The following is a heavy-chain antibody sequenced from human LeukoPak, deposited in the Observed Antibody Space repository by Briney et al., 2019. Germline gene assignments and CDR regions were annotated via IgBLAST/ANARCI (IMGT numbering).Heavy chain of an antibody. CDR2: ISAYNGNT. J-gene: IGHJ4*02. V-gene: IGHV1-18*01. CDR3: ARDLDQYSGRFGGFGHDF. Sequence: ASVKVSCKASGYTFANYGINWVRQAPGQGLEWMGWISAYNGNTNYAQKFQGRVTMTTDTSTSTAYMDLRSLRSDDTAVYYCARDLDQYSGRFGGFGHDFWGQGTLVTVSS. D-gene: IGHD1-26*01. CDR1: GYTFANYG.